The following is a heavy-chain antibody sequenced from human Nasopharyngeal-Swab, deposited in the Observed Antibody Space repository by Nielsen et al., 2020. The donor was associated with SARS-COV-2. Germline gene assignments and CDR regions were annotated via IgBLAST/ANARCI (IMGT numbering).Heavy chain of an antibody. D-gene: IGHD5-24*01. CDR1: GDSVSSNSAA. CDR2: TYYRSRWYN. Sequence: SQTLSLTCAISGDSVSSNSAAWSWFRQSPSRGLEWLGRTYYRSRWYNDFAVSVKSRITINPDTSKNQFSLQLNSVTPEDTAVYYCAMAGVYGFFAYWGQGTLVTVSS. J-gene: IGHJ4*02. V-gene: IGHV6-1*01. CDR3: AMAGVYGFFAY.